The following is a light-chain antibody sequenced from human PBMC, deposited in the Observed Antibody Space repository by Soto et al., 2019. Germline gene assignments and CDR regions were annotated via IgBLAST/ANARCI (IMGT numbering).Light chain of an antibody. CDR2: AAS. CDR1: QSISNY. CDR3: QQSYHTLPLT. J-gene: IGKJ4*02. V-gene: IGKV1-39*01. Sequence: DTQMTQSPSSLSASVGDRVTITCRSSQSISNYVNWYQQRPGKAPKLLIYAASTLHSGVPSRFSGSGSGRDFTLTISSLHPEDFATYYCQQSYHTLPLTFGGGTQVEV.